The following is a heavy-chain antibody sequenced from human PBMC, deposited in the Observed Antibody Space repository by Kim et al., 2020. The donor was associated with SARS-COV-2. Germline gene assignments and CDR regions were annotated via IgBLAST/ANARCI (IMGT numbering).Heavy chain of an antibody. Sequence: YADSVRGRFTISRDNSKNSLYLHMNSLRVDDTAVFYCARLPRSGSYLDYWGQGILVTVSS. D-gene: IGHD1-26*01. J-gene: IGHJ4*02. V-gene: IGHV3-11*03. CDR3: ARLPRSGSYLDY.